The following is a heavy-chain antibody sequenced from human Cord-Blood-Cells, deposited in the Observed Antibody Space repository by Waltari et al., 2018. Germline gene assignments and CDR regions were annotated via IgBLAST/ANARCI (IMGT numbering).Heavy chain of an antibody. V-gene: IGHV3-23*01. Sequence: EVQLLESGGGLVQPGGSLRLSCAASGFTFSSYAMSWVRQAPGKGLEWVSAISGSGGSTDYAESGKGRFTISRDNSKNTLYLQMNSLRAEDTAVYYCAKSGPTGETFSSYYYYYMDVWGKGTTVTVSS. J-gene: IGHJ6*03. CDR2: ISGSGGST. CDR1: GFTFSSYA. D-gene: IGHD3-16*01. CDR3: AKSGPTGETFSSYYYYYMDV.